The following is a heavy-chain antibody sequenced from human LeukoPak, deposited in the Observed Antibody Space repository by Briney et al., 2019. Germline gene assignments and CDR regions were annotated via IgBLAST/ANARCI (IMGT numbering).Heavy chain of an antibody. V-gene: IGHV4-39*07. D-gene: IGHD3/OR15-3a*01. J-gene: IGHJ4*02. Sequence: PSETLSLTCTVSGGSISSSSYYWGWIRQPPGKGLEWIGSIYYSGSTNYNPSLKSRVTISVDTSKNQFSLKLSSVTAADTAVYYCARGSWTFDYWGQGTLVTVPS. CDR1: GGSISSSSYY. CDR2: IYYSGST. CDR3: ARGSWTFDY.